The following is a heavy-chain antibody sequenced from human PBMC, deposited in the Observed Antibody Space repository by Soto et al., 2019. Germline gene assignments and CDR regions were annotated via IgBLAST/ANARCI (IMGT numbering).Heavy chain of an antibody. CDR3: AKATTNGGWFNPFDS. CDR1: GFTFTDYA. D-gene: IGHD6-19*01. CDR2: ISGIGGST. Sequence: EVQLLESGGGLVQPGGSLRLSCAASGFTFTDYALSWVRQAPGKGLEWVATISGIGGSTYLADSVKGRFTISRDNSRDTLFLQMNSLTADDTAVYYCAKATTNGGWFNPFDSWGQGALVTVSS. J-gene: IGHJ4*02. V-gene: IGHV3-23*01.